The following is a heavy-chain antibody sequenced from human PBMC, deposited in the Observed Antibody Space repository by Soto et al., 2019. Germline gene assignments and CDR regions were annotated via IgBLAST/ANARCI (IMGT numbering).Heavy chain of an antibody. CDR1: GFIFSSYA. Sequence: PGGSLRLSCAASGFIFSSYAMSWVRQAPGKGLEWVSAISGSGTTAYYADSVKGRFTISRDNSKNTLYLQMNSLRAEDTAVYYCARGHRTSNFDYWGQGTLVTVSS. CDR2: ISGSGTTA. V-gene: IGHV3-23*01. CDR3: ARGHRTSNFDY. D-gene: IGHD2-2*01. J-gene: IGHJ4*02.